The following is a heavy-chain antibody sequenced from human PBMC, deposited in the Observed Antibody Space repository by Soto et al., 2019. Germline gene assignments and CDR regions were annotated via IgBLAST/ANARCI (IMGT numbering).Heavy chain of an antibody. CDR2: IYWSGDE. D-gene: IGHD6-6*01. CDR1: GFSLSTSGVG. CDR3: ARGLATLPVFAFDI. J-gene: IGHJ3*02. Sequence: ESGPTLVNPTQTLTLTCSFSGFSLSTSGVGVGWIRQSPGKALEWLALIYWSGDEHYRPSLKSRLSIIKDTSKNHVVLIMTDMDPVDTATYYCARGLATLPVFAFDIWGQGTMVTVSS. V-gene: IGHV2-5*01.